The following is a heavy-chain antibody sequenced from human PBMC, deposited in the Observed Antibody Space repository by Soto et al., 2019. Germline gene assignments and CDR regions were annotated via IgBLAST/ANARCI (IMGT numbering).Heavy chain of an antibody. Sequence: QVQLQESGPGLVKPSQTLSLTCTVSGGSISSGGYYWSWIRQHPGKGLEWIGYIYYSGSTYSNPSLNSRVTISVDTSKNHFSLKLCSVTAADTAVYYCAREYGSGSYRFDYWGQGTLVTVSS. J-gene: IGHJ4*02. CDR1: GGSISSGGYY. CDR2: IYYSGST. CDR3: AREYGSGSYRFDY. D-gene: IGHD3-10*01. V-gene: IGHV4-31*03.